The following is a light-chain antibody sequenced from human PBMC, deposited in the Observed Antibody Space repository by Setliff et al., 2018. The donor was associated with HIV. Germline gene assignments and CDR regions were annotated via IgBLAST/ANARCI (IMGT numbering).Light chain of an antibody. CDR3: SSYTSSSTQV. CDR2: EVK. Sequence: QSVLTQPASVSGSPGQAITISCTGNNSDIGTYDLVSWYQQHPGRAPKLTIFEVKRRPSGVSNRFSGSKSGNTASLTISGLQAEDEADYYCSSYTSSSTQVFGTGTKVTVL. V-gene: IGLV2-14*02. J-gene: IGLJ1*01. CDR1: NSDIGTYDL.